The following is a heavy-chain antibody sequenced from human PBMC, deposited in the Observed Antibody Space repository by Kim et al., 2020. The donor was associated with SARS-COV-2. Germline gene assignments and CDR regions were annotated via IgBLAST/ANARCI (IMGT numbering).Heavy chain of an antibody. J-gene: IGHJ5*02. D-gene: IGHD3-10*01. CDR1: GGSISSYY. Sequence: SETLSLTCTVSGGSISSYYWSWIRQPPGKGLEWIGYIYYSGSTNYNPSLKSRVTISVDTSKNQFSLKLSSVTAADTAVYYCARERSSGSYYWFDPWGQGTLVTVSS. CDR3: ARERSSGSYYWFDP. V-gene: IGHV4-59*13. CDR2: IYYSGST.